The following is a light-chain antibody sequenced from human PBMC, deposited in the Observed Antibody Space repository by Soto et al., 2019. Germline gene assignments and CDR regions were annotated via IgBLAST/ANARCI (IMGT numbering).Light chain of an antibody. CDR2: GNS. J-gene: IGLJ2*01. CDR3: QSYDSSLSGNVV. V-gene: IGLV1-40*01. Sequence: QSVLTQPPSVSGAPAQRVTISCTGSSSNIGAGYDVHWYQQLPGTAPKLLIYGNSNRPSGVPDRFSGSKSGTSASLAITGLQAEDEADYYCQSYDSSLSGNVVFGGGTKVTVL. CDR1: SSNIGAGYD.